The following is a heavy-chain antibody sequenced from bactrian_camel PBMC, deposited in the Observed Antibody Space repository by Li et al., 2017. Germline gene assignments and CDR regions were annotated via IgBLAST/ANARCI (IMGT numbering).Heavy chain of an antibody. CDR2: LNRVGTP. CDR3: AVEPSFWSCPLGWTLSADY. J-gene: IGHJ4*01. D-gene: IGHD5*01. CDR1: YTAMTYY. Sequence: VQLVESGGGAVQAGGSLRLSCLYTAMTYYMGWFRQAPGKGREGVAALNRVGTPYYATPLKGRFTISTDNAKNTVYLQMTNLKPEDTGMYYCAVEPSFWSCPLGWTLSADYKGQGTQVTVS. V-gene: IGHV3S40*01.